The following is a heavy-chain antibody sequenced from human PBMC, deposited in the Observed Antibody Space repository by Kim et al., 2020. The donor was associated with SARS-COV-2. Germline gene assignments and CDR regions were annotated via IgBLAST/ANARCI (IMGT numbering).Heavy chain of an antibody. CDR2: ISYDGSNK. J-gene: IGHJ4*02. D-gene: IGHD3-10*01. CDR1: GFTFSSYG. CDR3: ARYAGSGLNRRSTRTGIPDDY. Sequence: GGSLRLSCAASGFTFSSYGMHWVRQAPGKGLEWVAVISYDGSNKYYADSVKGRFIISRDNSKNTLYLQMNSLRAEDTAVCYCARYAGSGLNRRSTRTGIPDDYWGQGTLVTVSS. V-gene: IGHV3-33*05.